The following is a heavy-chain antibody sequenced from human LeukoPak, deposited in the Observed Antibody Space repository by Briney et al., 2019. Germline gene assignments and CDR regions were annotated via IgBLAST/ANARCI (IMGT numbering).Heavy chain of an antibody. CDR2: MNPNRGNT. D-gene: IGHD3-22*01. CDR3: ARDHEDSSGYYLPFDY. CDR1: GYTFTSYD. Sequence: ASVKVSCKASGYTFTSYDINWVRQATGQGLEWMGWMNPNRGNTGYAQKFQGGVTMTRNTSISTAYMELSSLRSEDTAVYYCARDHEDSSGYYLPFDYWGQGTLVTVSS. J-gene: IGHJ4*02. V-gene: IGHV1-8*01.